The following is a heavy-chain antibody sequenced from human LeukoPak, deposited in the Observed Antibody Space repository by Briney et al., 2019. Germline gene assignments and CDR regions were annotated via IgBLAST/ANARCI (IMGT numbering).Heavy chain of an antibody. J-gene: IGHJ6*02. CDR1: GGSFSGYY. Sequence: PSETLSLTCAVYGGSFSGYYWSWIRQPPGKGLEWIGEINHSGSTNYNPSLKSRVTISVDTSKNQFSLKLSSVTAADTAVYYCARGPHTIFGVVRSHYYYYGMDVWGQGTTVTVSS. CDR3: ARGPHTIFGVVRSHYYYYGMDV. CDR2: INHSGST. D-gene: IGHD3-3*01. V-gene: IGHV4-34*01.